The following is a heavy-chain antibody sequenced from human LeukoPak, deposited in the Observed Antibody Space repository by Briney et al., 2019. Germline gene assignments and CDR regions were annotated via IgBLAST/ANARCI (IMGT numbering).Heavy chain of an antibody. J-gene: IGHJ4*02. CDR2: IRYDGSNK. CDR3: AKALYSGSYYDY. CDR1: GFTFSSYG. Sequence: GGSLRFSCAASGFTFSSYGMHWVRQAPGKGLEWVAFIRYDGSNKYYADSVKGRFTISRDNSKNTLYLQMNSLRAEDTAVYYCAKALYSGSYYDYWGQGTLVTVSS. D-gene: IGHD1-26*01. V-gene: IGHV3-30*02.